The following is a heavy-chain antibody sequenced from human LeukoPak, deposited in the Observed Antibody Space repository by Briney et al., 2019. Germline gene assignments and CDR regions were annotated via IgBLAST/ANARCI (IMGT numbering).Heavy chain of an antibody. CDR1: GGSISSYY. Sequence: SETLSLTCTVSGGSISSYYWSWIRQPPGKGLEWIGYIYYGGSTNYNPSLKSRVTISVDTSKNQFSLKLSSVTAADTAVYYCARASGSSSWYYFDYWGQGTLVTVSS. CDR2: IYYGGST. J-gene: IGHJ4*02. V-gene: IGHV4-59*01. D-gene: IGHD6-13*01. CDR3: ARASGSSSWYYFDY.